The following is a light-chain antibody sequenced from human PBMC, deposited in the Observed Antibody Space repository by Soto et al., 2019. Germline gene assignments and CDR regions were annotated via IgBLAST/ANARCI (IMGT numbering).Light chain of an antibody. CDR1: ESVSDSQ. J-gene: IGKJ5*01. CDR2: GVS. CDR3: QQRSNWPH. V-gene: IGKV3D-20*02. Sequence: EIVLPQSTGTLSLSPGERAALSCRTSESVSDSQLAWYQQKPGQAPRLLIYGVSTRATGIADRFSGSGSGTDFSLTISRLEPEDFAVYYCQQRSNWPHFGQGTRLEIK.